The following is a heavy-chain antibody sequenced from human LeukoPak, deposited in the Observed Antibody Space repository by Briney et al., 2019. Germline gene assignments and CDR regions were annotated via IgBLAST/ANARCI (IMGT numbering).Heavy chain of an antibody. Sequence: SETLSLTCTVSGGSISSGDYDWGWVSQPPGKGRGWGGYIYYSGSIYYNPSLKSRVTISVDTSKNQFSLKLSSVTAADTAVYYCARAPRGVCSGGSCYPYYYYGMDVWGQGTTVTVSS. CDR1: GGSISSGDYD. D-gene: IGHD2-15*01. V-gene: IGHV4-30-4*01. CDR3: ARAPRGVCSGGSCYPYYYYGMDV. J-gene: IGHJ6*02. CDR2: IYYSGSI.